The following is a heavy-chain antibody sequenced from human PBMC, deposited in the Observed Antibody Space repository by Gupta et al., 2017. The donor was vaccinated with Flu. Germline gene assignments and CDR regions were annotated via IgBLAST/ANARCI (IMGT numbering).Heavy chain of an antibody. D-gene: IGHD1/OR15-1a*01. V-gene: IGHV4-39*01. CDR1: GGSISSSSYY. CDR2: IYYSGST. CDR3: ARKGTKNWYFDL. Sequence: TCTVSGGSISSSSYYWGWIRQPPGKGLEWIGSIYYSGSTYYNPSLKSRVTISVDTSKNQFSLKLSSVTAADTAVYYCARKGTKNWYFDLWGRGTLVTVSS. J-gene: IGHJ2*01.